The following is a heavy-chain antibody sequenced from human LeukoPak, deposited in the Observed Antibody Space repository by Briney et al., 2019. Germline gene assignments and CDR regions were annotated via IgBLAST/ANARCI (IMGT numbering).Heavy chain of an antibody. CDR3: AKDGAGYCSGGSCYPLDY. CDR2: ISYDGSNK. V-gene: IGHV3-30*18. Sequence: PGGSLRLSCAASGFTFSSYGMHWVRQAPGKGLEWVAVISYDGSNKYYADSVKGRFTISRDNSKNTLYLQMNSLRAVDTAVYYCAKDGAGYCSGGSCYPLDYWGQGTLVTVSS. CDR1: GFTFSSYG. J-gene: IGHJ4*02. D-gene: IGHD2-15*01.